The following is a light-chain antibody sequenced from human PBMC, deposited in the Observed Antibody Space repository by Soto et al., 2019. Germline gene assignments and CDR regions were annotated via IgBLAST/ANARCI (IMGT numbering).Light chain of an antibody. CDR3: QQYKSYWT. V-gene: IGKV1-5*01. J-gene: IGKJ1*01. CDR2: DAS. Sequence: DIQMTQSPSTLSASAGDRVTITYRTSQSISSWLAWYQQKPGKAPKLLIYDASSLESGVPSRFSGSGSGTEFTLTISSLQPDDFATYYCQQYKSYWTFGQGTKV. CDR1: QSISSW.